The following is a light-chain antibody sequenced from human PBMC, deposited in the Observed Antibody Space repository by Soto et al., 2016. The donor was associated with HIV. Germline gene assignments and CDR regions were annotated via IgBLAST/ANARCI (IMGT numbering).Light chain of an antibody. CDR2: DNN. CDR1: PQKVI. Sequence: SSEMIQDPSLSVALGQTVTITCQGRQPQKVILQVGTSRSQDTAPILVMYDNNRRPSGIPDRFSGSYSDNTVSLTISGAQAEDEADYYCSARDRSANQVFGGGSRVTVL. J-gene: IGLJ1*01. V-gene: IGLV3-19*01. CDR3: SARDRSANQV.